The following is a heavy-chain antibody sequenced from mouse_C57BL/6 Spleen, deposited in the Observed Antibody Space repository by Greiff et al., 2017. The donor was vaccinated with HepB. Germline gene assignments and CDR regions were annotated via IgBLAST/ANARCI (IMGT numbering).Heavy chain of an antibody. V-gene: IGHV1-52*01. D-gene: IGHD1-1*01. CDR1: GYTFTSYW. CDR3: AREGDYYGSSYSYFDV. Sequence: VQLQQPGAELVRPGSSVKLSCKASGYTFTSYWMHWVKQRPIQGLEWIGNIDPSDSETHYNQKFKDKATLTVDKSSSTAYMQLSSLTSEDSAVYYCAREGDYYGSSYSYFDVWGTGTTVTVSS. CDR2: IDPSDSET. J-gene: IGHJ1*03.